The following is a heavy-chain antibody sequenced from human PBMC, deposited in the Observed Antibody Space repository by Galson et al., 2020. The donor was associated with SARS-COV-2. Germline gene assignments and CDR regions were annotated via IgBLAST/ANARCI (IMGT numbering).Heavy chain of an antibody. CDR1: GFTFSSYS. Sequence: GGSLRLSCAASGFTFSSYSMNWVRQAPGKGLEWVSYISSSGYAMYYADSVKGRFTISRDNAKNSLYLQMNSLRAEDTAVYYCARRGSGRLLASFDYWGQGTLVTVSS. CDR3: ARRGSGRLLASFDY. CDR2: ISSSGYAM. V-gene: IGHV3-48*04. D-gene: IGHD3-22*01. J-gene: IGHJ4*02.